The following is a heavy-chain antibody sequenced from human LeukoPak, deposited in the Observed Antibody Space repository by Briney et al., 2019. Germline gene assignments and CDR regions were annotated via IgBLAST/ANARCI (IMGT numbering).Heavy chain of an antibody. J-gene: IGHJ4*02. CDR1: GFTFSRFG. Sequence: GGSLRLSCEASGFTFSRFGMNWVRQAPGKGLEWISFISSSSSSMYYADSVHGRFTVSRDNVKNSLFLQMSDLRADDTAVHYCATEAVDTFTAESIFDYWGQGSLVSVSS. CDR3: ATEAVDTFTAESIFDY. D-gene: IGHD5-18*01. V-gene: IGHV3-48*04. CDR2: ISSSSSSM.